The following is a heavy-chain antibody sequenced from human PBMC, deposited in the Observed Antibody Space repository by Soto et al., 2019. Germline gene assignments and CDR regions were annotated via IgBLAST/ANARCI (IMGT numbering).Heavy chain of an antibody. J-gene: IGHJ4*02. D-gene: IGHD3-22*01. V-gene: IGHV5-51*01. CDR1: GYSFTNYW. CDR3: ARPIGALSTTDFTY. Sequence: AESLKISCKGSGYSFTNYWIGLVRQMPGKGLEWMGFIYPSDSDTRYSPSFQGQVTISADKSISTAYLQWSSLKASDTAMYYCARPIGALSTTDFTYWGQGTLVTVSS. CDR2: IYPSDSDT.